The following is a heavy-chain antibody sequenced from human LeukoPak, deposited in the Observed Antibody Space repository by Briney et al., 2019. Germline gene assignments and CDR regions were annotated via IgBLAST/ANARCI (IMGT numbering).Heavy chain of an antibody. Sequence: ASVKVSCKASGYTFTGYYMHWVRQAPGQGLEWMGWINPNSGGTNYAQKFQGRVTMTRDTSISTAYMELRSLRSDDTAVYYCARSSGWYAPAIDYWGQGTLVTVSS. D-gene: IGHD6-19*01. CDR2: INPNSGGT. J-gene: IGHJ4*02. CDR1: GYTFTGYY. CDR3: ARSSGWYAPAIDY. V-gene: IGHV1-2*02.